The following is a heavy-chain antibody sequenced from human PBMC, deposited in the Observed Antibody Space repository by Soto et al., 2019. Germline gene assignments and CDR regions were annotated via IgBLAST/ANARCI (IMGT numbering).Heavy chain of an antibody. CDR3: ARVLYYGSRRDSPYGMDV. D-gene: IGHD3-10*01. CDR2: VSPPFRTS. CDR1: GVSFNNTG. J-gene: IGHJ6*02. Sequence: QVQLVQSGAEVKKPGSSVKVSCKTSGVSFNNTGIGWVRQAPGHGLEWMGGVSPPFRTSNYARKFQGRISSTASASTGTVNMELSSLTSEDTAQYYCARVLYYGSRRDSPYGMDVWGQGTTVTVSS. V-gene: IGHV1-69*01.